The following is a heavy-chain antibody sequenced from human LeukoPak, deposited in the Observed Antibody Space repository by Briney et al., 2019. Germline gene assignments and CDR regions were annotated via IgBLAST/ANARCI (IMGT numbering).Heavy chain of an antibody. V-gene: IGHV4-61*02. Sequence: SETLSLTCTVSGGSITSGSYYWTWIRQPAGKGLEWVGRIHSSGSTNYNPSLNSRVTVSADTSNNQFSLKLSSVTAADAAIYYCATSASSGSNYFDPWGQGILVTVSS. CDR3: ATSASSGSNYFDP. CDR1: GGSITSGSYY. J-gene: IGHJ5*02. CDR2: IHSSGST. D-gene: IGHD4/OR15-4a*01.